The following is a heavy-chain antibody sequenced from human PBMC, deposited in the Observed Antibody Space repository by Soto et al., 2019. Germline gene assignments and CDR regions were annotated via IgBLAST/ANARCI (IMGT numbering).Heavy chain of an antibody. CDR3: ARLPRSGWDHYYYGMDV. CDR2: MSHDGSHK. CDR1: GFTFSTYG. D-gene: IGHD6-19*01. V-gene: IGHV3-30*03. J-gene: IGHJ6*02. Sequence: QVQLVESGGGVVQAGGSLGLSCTASGFTFSTYGMHWVRQAPGKGPEWVAVMSHDGSHKAFLDSVKGRFIISRDNSKITLYLQMNSLRPDDTAVYYCARLPRSGWDHYYYGMDVWGQGTTVIVSS.